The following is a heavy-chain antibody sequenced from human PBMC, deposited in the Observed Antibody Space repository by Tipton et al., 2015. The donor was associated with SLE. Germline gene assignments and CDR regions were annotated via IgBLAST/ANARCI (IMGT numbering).Heavy chain of an antibody. CDR1: GFIVSDNY. J-gene: IGHJ4*02. Sequence: GSLRLSCAVSGFIVSDNYMSWVRQSPGRGLEWVAVFYSGGSTYYADSVKGRFTISRDNSKNTLYLQMNSLRAEDTAVYYCARDRGSSWFFFDYWGQGTLVTVSS. CDR2: FYSGGST. D-gene: IGHD6-13*01. CDR3: ARDRGSSWFFFDY. V-gene: IGHV3-66*02.